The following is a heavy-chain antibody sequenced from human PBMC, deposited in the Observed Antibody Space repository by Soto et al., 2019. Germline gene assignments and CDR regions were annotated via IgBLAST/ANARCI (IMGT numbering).Heavy chain of an antibody. D-gene: IGHD4-17*01. CDR1: GGSFSGYY. CDR3: ARIKAVTAGAFDI. J-gene: IGHJ3*02. Sequence: QVQLQQWGAGLLKPSETLSLTCAVYGGSFSGYYWSWIRQPPGKGLEWIGEINHSGSTNYNPSLKSRVTISVDTSKNQFSLKLSSVTAADTSVYDCARIKAVTAGAFDIWGQVTMFTVSS. V-gene: IGHV4-34*01. CDR2: INHSGST.